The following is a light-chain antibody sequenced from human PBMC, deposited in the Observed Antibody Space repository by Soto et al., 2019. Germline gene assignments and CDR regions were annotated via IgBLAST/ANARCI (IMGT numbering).Light chain of an antibody. V-gene: IGKV1D-8*03. Sequence: VIWMTQSPSLLSASTGDRVXXXXXXSQGISSYLAWYQQKPGKAPELLIYAASTLQSGVPSRFSGSGSGTDFTLTISCLQSEDFATYYCQQYYSFPLTFGGGTKVDIK. CDR1: QGISSY. J-gene: IGKJ4*01. CDR3: QQYYSFPLT. CDR2: AAS.